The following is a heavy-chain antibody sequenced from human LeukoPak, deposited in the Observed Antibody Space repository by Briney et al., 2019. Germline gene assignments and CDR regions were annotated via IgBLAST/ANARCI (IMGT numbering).Heavy chain of an antibody. CDR2: IYYSGST. V-gene: IGHV4-31*03. J-gene: IGHJ3*02. CDR1: GGSISSGGYY. D-gene: IGHD3-3*01. Sequence: TLSLTCTVSGGSISSGGYYWSWIRQHPGKGLEWIGYIYYSGSTYYNPSLKSRVTISVDTSKNQFSLKLSSVTAADTAVYYCASSLRFLEWFPDAFDIWGQGAMVTVSS. CDR3: ASSLRFLEWFPDAFDI.